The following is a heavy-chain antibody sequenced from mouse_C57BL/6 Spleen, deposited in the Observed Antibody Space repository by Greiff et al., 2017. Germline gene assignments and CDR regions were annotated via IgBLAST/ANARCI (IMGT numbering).Heavy chain of an antibody. V-gene: IGHV10-1*01. CDR3: VRQNYGGAMDY. Sequence: EVQVVESGGGLVQPKGSLKLSCAASGFSFNTYAMNWVRQAPGKGLEWVARIRSKNNNYATYYAVSVKDRFTISREDSESMLYLQMNNLKTEDRAMYYCVRQNYGGAMDYWGQGTSVTVSS. CDR2: IRSKNNNYAT. D-gene: IGHD1-1*01. J-gene: IGHJ4*01. CDR1: GFSFNTYA.